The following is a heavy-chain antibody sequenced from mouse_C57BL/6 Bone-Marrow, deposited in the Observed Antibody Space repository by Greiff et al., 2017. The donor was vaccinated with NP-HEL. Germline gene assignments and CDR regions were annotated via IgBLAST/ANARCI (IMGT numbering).Heavy chain of an antibody. CDR2: INPSSGYT. CDR3: ARRGGITGLCYFDD. J-gene: IGHJ2*01. CDR1: GYTFTSYT. Sequence: VQLQQSGAELARPGASVKMSCKASGYTFTSYTMHWVKQRPGQGLEWIGYINPSSGYTKYNQNFKDKATLTADKSSSTAYMQLSSLTSEDAAVYYCARRGGITGLCYFDDWGQGTTLTVSS. V-gene: IGHV1-4*01. D-gene: IGHD4-1*01.